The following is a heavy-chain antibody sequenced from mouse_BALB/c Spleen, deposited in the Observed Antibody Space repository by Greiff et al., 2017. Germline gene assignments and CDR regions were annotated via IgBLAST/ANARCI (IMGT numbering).Heavy chain of an antibody. CDR2: ISSGSSTI. CDR1: GFTFSSFG. J-gene: IGHJ4*01. D-gene: IGHD6-1*01. CDR3: ARGDLAASYYAMDD. V-gene: IGHV5-17*02. Sequence: EVKVVESGGGLVQPGGSRKLSCAASGFTFSSFGMHWVRQAPEKGLEWVAYISSGSSTIYYADTVKGRFTISRDNPKNTLFLQMTSLRSEDTAMYYCARGDLAASYYAMDDWGQGTSVTVSS.